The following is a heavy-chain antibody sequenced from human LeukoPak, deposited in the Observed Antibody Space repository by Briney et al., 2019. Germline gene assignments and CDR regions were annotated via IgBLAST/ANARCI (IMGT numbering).Heavy chain of an antibody. CDR1: GFTFSTYG. Sequence: GGSLRLSCAASGFTFSTYGITWVRQAPGKGLEWVLAISGRADPTFYADSVKGRFTISRDNSKNTLYLQMNSLRAEDTAVYYCAKRGPGSPQSGKYYFDYWAREPWSPSPQ. CDR3: AKRGPGSPQSGKYYFDY. J-gene: IGHJ4*02. CDR2: ISGRADPT. V-gene: IGHV3-23*01. D-gene: IGHD3-10*01.